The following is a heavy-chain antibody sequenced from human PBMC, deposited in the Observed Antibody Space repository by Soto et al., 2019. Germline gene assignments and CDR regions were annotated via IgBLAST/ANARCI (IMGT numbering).Heavy chain of an antibody. V-gene: IGHV3-33*01. CDR3: ARDWHYDSRGY. J-gene: IGHJ4*02. D-gene: IGHD3-22*01. Sequence: QVQLVESGGGVVQPGRSLRLSCAASGFTFSSYGMHWVRQAPGKGLEWVAVIWYDGSNKYYADSVKGRFTISRDHSKNTLYLQMNSMRAEDTAVYYCARDWHYDSRGYWGQVTLVNVSA. CDR1: GFTFSSYG. CDR2: IWYDGSNK.